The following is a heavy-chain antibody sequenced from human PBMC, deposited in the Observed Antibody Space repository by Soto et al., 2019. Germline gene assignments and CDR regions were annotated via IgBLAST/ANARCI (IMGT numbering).Heavy chain of an antibody. V-gene: IGHV1-69*13. CDR3: ARDLGEEVIPPFREHYYGMDV. D-gene: IGHD3-10*01. CDR2: IIPIFGTA. CDR1: GGTFSSYA. J-gene: IGHJ6*02. Sequence: SVKVSCKASGGTFSSYAISWVRQAPGQGLEWMGGIIPIFGTANYAQKFQGRVTITADESTSTAYMELSSLRSEDTAVYYCARDLGEEVIPPFREHYYGMDVWGQGTTVTVSS.